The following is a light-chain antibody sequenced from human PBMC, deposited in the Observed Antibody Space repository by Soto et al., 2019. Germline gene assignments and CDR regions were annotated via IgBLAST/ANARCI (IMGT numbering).Light chain of an antibody. CDR2: EVS. CDR3: SSSEGSNTVV. V-gene: IGLV2-8*01. Sequence: QSVLTQPPSASGSPGQSVTISCTGSSSDVGGYNYVSWYQQHPGKAPKLMIYEVSKRPSGVPDRLSGSKSGNTASLTVSGLQDEDEADYYCSSSEGSNTVVFGTGTKLTVL. J-gene: IGLJ2*01. CDR1: SSDVGGYNY.